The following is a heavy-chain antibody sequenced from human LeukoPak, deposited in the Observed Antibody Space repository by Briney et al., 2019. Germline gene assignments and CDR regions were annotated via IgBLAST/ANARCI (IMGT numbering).Heavy chain of an antibody. D-gene: IGHD3-22*01. V-gene: IGHV1-69*05. CDR1: GGTFSSYA. Sequence: SVKVSCKASGGTFSSYAISWVRQAPGQGLEWMGGIIPIFGTANYAQKFQGRVTITTDESTSTAYMELSSLRSEDTAVYYCARTARASYYDSSGSPNYYYCMDVWGKGTTVTVSS. CDR3: ARTARASYYDSSGSPNYYYCMDV. CDR2: IIPIFGTA. J-gene: IGHJ6*03.